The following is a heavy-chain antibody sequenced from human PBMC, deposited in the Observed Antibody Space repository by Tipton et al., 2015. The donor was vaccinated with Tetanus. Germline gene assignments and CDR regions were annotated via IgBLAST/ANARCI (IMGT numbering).Heavy chain of an antibody. CDR2: INSDGSST. CDR3: VRVVGMIRDGNFDY. V-gene: IGHV3-74*01. D-gene: IGHD3-10*01. CDR1: GFTFSSSC. J-gene: IGHJ4*02. Sequence: SLRLSCAASGFTFSSSCMHWVRQGPGKGLVWVSRINSDGSSTTYADSVKGRFTISRDNAKSSLYLQMNSLRVEDTAMYYCVRVVGMIRDGNFDYWGQGTLVTVSS.